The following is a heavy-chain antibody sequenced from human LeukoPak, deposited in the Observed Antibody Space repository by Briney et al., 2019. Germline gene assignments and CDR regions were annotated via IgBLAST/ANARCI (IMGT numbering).Heavy chain of an antibody. Sequence: GGSLRLSCAASGFTFSSYSMNWVRQAPGKGLEWVSSISSSSSYIYYADSVKSRFTISRDNAKNSLYLQMNSLRAEDTAVYYCARDEYCSSTSCQESFDYWGQGTLVTVSS. V-gene: IGHV3-21*01. D-gene: IGHD2-2*01. CDR2: ISSSSSYI. J-gene: IGHJ4*02. CDR1: GFTFSSYS. CDR3: ARDEYCSSTSCQESFDY.